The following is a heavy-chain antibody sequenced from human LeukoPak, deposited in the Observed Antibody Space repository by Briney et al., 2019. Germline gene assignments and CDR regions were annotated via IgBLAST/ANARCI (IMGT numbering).Heavy chain of an antibody. CDR1: GFTVSSNY. CDR2: IYSSGST. Sequence: PGGSLRLSCAASGFTVSSNYMSWVRQAPGKGLEWVSVIYSSGSTYYADSVKGRFTISRHNSKNTLYLQMNSLRAEDTAVYYCARGRSIAVALYAFDIWGQGTMVTVSS. CDR3: ARGRSIAVALYAFDI. D-gene: IGHD6-19*01. J-gene: IGHJ3*02. V-gene: IGHV3-53*04.